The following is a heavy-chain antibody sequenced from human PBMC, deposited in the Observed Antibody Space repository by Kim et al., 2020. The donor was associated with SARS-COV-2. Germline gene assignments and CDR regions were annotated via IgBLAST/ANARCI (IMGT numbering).Heavy chain of an antibody. J-gene: IGHJ6*02. CDR1: RITFSQSW. CDR3: ARGGAV. Sequence: GGSLRLSCAASRITFSQSWMNWVRQAPGKGLEWVAYIRQDGTEKYYVDSVKGRFTISRDNAKNSLYLQMNSLRAEDTAVYYCARGGAVWGHGTRVSASS. CDR2: IRQDGTEK. V-gene: IGHV3-7*03.